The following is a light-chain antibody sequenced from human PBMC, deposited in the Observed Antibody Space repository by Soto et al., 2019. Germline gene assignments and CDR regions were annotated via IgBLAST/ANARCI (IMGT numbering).Light chain of an antibody. Sequence: QSALTQPASVSGSPGQPITISCTGTSSDVGGYNYVSWYQQHPGKAPKLMIYDVSNRPSGVSNRFSGSKSGNTASLTISGLQAEDEADYYCSSYTSSSTLLVVFGTGTKLTVL. CDR3: SSYTSSSTLLVV. V-gene: IGLV2-14*01. CDR2: DVS. J-gene: IGLJ1*01. CDR1: SSDVGGYNY.